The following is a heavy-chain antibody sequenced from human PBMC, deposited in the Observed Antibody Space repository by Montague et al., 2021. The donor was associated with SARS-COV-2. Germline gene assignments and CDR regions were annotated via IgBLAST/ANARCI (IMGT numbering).Heavy chain of an antibody. Sequence: SETLSLTCAVYGGSFSGYYWCWIRQPPAKGLERNGEINQSGSTNNNSSPKSRVIISVDTSTNQFSLKLSSVTAAAAAVYYCAGRGGSVWGVTVSADLDYWGQGILVIVSS. V-gene: IGHV4-34*01. D-gene: IGHD3-10*01. J-gene: IGHJ4*02. CDR2: INQSGST. CDR3: AGRGGSVWGVTVSADLDY. CDR1: GGSFSGYY.